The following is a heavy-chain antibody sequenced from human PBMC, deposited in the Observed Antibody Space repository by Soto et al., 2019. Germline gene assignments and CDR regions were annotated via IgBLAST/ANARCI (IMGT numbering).Heavy chain of an antibody. CDR1: GGTFSSYG. CDR3: ASALRLERRGGWDY. J-gene: IGHJ4*02. D-gene: IGHD1-1*01. Sequence: QVQLVQSGAEVKKPGSSVKVSCKASGGTFSSYGISWVRQAPGQGLEWMGGFIPIFGTANYAQKFQGRVTITADESTSTADLEVSSLRSEDTAVYYCASALRLERRGGWDYWGQGTLVTVSS. CDR2: FIPIFGTA. V-gene: IGHV1-69*12.